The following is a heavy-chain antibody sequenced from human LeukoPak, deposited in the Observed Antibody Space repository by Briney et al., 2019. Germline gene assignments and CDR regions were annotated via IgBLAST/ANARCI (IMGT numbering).Heavy chain of an antibody. D-gene: IGHD5-12*01. J-gene: IGHJ4*02. CDR2: IWLDGTNK. CDR3: ARADIMAQYYFDY. CDR1: GFTFNSYG. V-gene: IGHV3-33*01. Sequence: GRSLRLSCAASGFTFNSYGMHWVRQAPGKGLEGVAVIWLDGTNKYYADSVKGRFTISRDNSKNTLYLHMNSLRAEDTAVYYCARADIMAQYYFDYWGQGTLVTVSS.